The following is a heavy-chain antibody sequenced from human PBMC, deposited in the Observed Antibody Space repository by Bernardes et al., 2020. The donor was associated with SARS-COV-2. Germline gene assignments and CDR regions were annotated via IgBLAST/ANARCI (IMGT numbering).Heavy chain of an antibody. CDR3: ARESVPVTYYYYYMDV. CDR1: GFTVSSDY. Sequence: GGSLRLSCAASGFTVSSDYMSWVRQAPGKGLEWVSVIYSGGSTYYADSVKGRFTISRDNSKNTLYLQMNSLRAEDTAVYYCARESVPVTYYYYYMDVWGKGTTVTVS. D-gene: IGHD4-4*01. V-gene: IGHV3-66*02. CDR2: IYSGGST. J-gene: IGHJ6*03.